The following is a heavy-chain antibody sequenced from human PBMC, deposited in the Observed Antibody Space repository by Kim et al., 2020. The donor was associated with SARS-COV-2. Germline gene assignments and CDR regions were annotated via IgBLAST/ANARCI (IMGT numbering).Heavy chain of an antibody. J-gene: IGHJ3*02. CDR3: ARDPPTPRGTFDI. CDR1: GGSISNTDYY. D-gene: IGHD3-10*01. CDR2: IHYRGTST. Sequence: SETLSLTCTVSGGSISNTDYYWACIRPSPAKGLEWIGSIHYRGTSTHYTPSLKSRVTMSVATSTHQFSLNLSSLNAAATAVYYCARDPPTPRGTFDIWG. V-gene: IGHV4-39*07.